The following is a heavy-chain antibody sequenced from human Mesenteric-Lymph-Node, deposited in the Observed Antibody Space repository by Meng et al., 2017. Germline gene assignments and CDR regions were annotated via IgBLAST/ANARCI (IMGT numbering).Heavy chain of an antibody. CDR3: ARGNEYSSSPWFDP. D-gene: IGHD6-6*01. J-gene: IGHJ5*02. CDR2: IYYSGST. V-gene: IGHV4-39*01. Sequence: LQLQESGPRLVRPSETHSLTCTVSGDSISGNSYYWGWIRQPPGKGLEWIGSIYYSGSTYYNPSLKSRLTISVDTSMNRFSLKLRFVTAADTAVYYCARGNEYSSSPWFDPWGQGTLVTVSS. CDR1: GDSISGNSYY.